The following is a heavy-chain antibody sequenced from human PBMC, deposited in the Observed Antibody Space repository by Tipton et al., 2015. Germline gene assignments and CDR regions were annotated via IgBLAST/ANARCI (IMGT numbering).Heavy chain of an antibody. CDR3: ARGGWSLDY. CDR2: INPSGGGT. Sequence: QLVQSGAEVKKPGASVTVSCKASGYTFTNYYMYWVRQAPGQGPEWMGIINPSGGGTSYAQKFQGRVTMTRDTSTSTVYMELSRLRSEDTAVYYCARGGWSLDYWGQGTLVTVSS. J-gene: IGHJ4*02. D-gene: IGHD2-15*01. V-gene: IGHV1-46*01. CDR1: GYTFTNYY.